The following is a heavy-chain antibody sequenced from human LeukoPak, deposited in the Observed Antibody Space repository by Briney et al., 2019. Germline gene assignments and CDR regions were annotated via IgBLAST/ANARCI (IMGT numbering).Heavy chain of an antibody. CDR1: GFTFSSYA. CDR2: ISGSGGST. D-gene: IGHD4-17*01. V-gene: IGHV3-23*01. Sequence: GGSLRLSCAASGFTFSSYAMSWVRQAPGKGLEWVSAISGSGGSTYYADSVKGRFTISRDNSKNTLYLRMNSLRAEDTAVYYCARYLDYGDYFYFDYWGQGTLVTVSP. J-gene: IGHJ4*02. CDR3: ARYLDYGDYFYFDY.